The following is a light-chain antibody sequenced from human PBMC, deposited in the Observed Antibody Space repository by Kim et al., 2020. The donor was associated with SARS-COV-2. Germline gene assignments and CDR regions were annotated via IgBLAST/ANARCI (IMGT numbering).Light chain of an antibody. J-gene: IGKJ4*01. CDR3: QQYAGSPLT. CDR2: GAS. CDR1: QGVTATY. Sequence: SPGERATHSCRASQGVTATYFAWYQQKPGPAPRLLIYGASSRATGIPDRFSGSGSGTDFTLTISRLEPEDFAVYYCQQYAGSPLTFGGGTKVDIK. V-gene: IGKV3-20*01.